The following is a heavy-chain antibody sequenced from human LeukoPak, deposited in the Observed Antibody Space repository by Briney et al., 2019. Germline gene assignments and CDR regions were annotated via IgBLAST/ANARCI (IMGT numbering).Heavy chain of an antibody. Sequence: GGSLRLSCAASGFTVSDNYMSWVRQAPGKGLEWVSIIYSGGTTYYADSVKGRFTISRDNSKNTLYLQMNSLRAEDTAVYYCARDLNYDGYYYYAMDVWGQGTTVTVSS. D-gene: IGHD3-10*01. CDR3: ARDLNYDGYYYYAMDV. CDR2: IYSGGTT. CDR1: GFTVSDNY. V-gene: IGHV3-53*01. J-gene: IGHJ6*02.